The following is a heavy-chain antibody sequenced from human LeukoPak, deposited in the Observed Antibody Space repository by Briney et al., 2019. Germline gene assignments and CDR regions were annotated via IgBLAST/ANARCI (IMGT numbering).Heavy chain of an antibody. CDR1: GYSFTTFW. D-gene: IGHD3-10*01. CDR2: IYPRDSDT. CDR3: VRQGHFREFDF. Sequence: GESLKISCQGSGYSFTTFWIGWVRQMPGKGLEWMGIIYPRDSDTRYSPSFQGQVTISADKSTNPAYVQWSSLQASDTAIYYCVRQGHFREFDFWGQGTLVTVSS. V-gene: IGHV5-51*01. J-gene: IGHJ4*02.